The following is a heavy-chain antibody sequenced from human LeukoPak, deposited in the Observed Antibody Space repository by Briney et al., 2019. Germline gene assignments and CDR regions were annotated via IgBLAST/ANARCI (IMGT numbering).Heavy chain of an antibody. CDR2: IRSKAYGGTT. CDR1: GFTFGDYA. D-gene: IGHD2-15*01. J-gene: IGHJ5*02. V-gene: IGHV3-49*03. Sequence: GGSLRLSCTASGFTFGDYAKSWFRQAPGKGLEWVGFIRSKAYGGTTEYAASVKGRFTISRDDSKSIAYLQMNSLKTEHTAVYYCTSAVPGYCSGGSCYNHWFDRWGQGTLVTVSS. CDR3: TSAVPGYCSGGSCYNHWFDR.